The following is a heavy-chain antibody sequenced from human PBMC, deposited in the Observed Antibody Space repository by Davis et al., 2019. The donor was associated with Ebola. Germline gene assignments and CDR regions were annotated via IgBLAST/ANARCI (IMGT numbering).Heavy chain of an antibody. CDR1: GVSFSGYY. CDR3: ARVPGYSWFDP. CDR2: INHSGST. V-gene: IGHV4-34*01. Sequence: PGGSLRLSCAVYGVSFSGYYWSWIRQPPGKGLEWIGEINHSGSTNYNPSLKSRVTISVDTSKNQFSLKLSSVTAADTAVYYCARVPGYSWFDPWGQGTLVTVSS. J-gene: IGHJ5*02. D-gene: IGHD5-12*01.